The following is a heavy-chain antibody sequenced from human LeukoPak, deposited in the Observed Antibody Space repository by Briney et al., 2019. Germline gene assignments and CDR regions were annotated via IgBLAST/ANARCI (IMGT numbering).Heavy chain of an antibody. CDR3: ARDSGRAVNGLFDY. CDR2: ISYDGSNK. D-gene: IGHD2-15*01. J-gene: IGHJ4*02. V-gene: IGHV3-30*04. CDR1: GFTFSSYA. Sequence: PGGSLRLSFAASGFTFSSYAMHWVRPAPGKGLEWVAVISYDGSNKYYADSVKGRFTISRDNSKNTLYLQMNSLRAEDTAVYYCARDSGRAVNGLFDYWGQGTLVTVSS.